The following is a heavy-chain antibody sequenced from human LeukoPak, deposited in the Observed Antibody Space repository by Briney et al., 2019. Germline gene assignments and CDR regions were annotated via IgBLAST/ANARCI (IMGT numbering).Heavy chain of an antibody. Sequence: PGGSLRLSCAASGFTFSSYDMHWVRQVTGKGLEWVSGIGKSGHTYYAGSVKGRFTISRDNAKNSLYLQMNSLRAEDTAVYYCAVLGDTAMVQPRGEDYWGQGTLVTVSS. J-gene: IGHJ4*02. CDR3: AVLGDTAMVQPRGEDY. CDR2: IGKSGHT. CDR1: GFTFSSYD. V-gene: IGHV3-13*01. D-gene: IGHD5-18*01.